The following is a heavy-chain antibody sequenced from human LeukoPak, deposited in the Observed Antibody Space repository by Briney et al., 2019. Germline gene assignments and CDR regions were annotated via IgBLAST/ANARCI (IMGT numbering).Heavy chain of an antibody. CDR2: IYHSGST. CDR3: ARIGCSGGSCYFDG. J-gene: IGHJ4*02. CDR1: GYSISSGYY. Sequence: SETLSLTCAVSGYSISSGYYWGWIRQPPGKGLEGIGSIYHSGSTYYNPSPKSRVTISVDTSKNQFSLKLSSVTAADTAVYYCARIGCSGGSCYFDGWGQGTLVTVSS. D-gene: IGHD2-15*01. V-gene: IGHV4-38-2*01.